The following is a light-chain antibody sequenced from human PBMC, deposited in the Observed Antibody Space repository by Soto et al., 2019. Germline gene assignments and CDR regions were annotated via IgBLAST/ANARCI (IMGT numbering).Light chain of an antibody. CDR1: ESIGAY. CDR2: AAS. Sequence: EIVLTQSPGALSLSPGDSATLSCWASESIGAYLAWYQQRPGQAPRLLIYAASRRASGTPHRFSGSGSERAFTLAISGLEPADFGVYYCQQYVTSPSITFGQGTRLEIK. CDR3: QQYVTSPSIT. J-gene: IGKJ5*01. V-gene: IGKV3-20*01.